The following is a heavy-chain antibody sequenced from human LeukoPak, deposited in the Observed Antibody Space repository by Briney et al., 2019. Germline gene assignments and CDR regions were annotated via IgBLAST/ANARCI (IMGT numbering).Heavy chain of an antibody. CDR1: GFTFSSYA. CDR2: ISGGGGST. V-gene: IGHV3-23*01. CDR3: AKSGLDDGVLKYYYDSSGYYHFDY. Sequence: PGGSLRLSCAASGFTFSSYAMSWVRQAPGKGLEWVSAISGGGGSTYYADSVKGRFTISRDNSKNTLYPQMNSLRAEDTAVYYCAKSGLDDGVLKYYYDSSGYYHFDYWGQGTLVTVSS. D-gene: IGHD3-22*01. J-gene: IGHJ4*02.